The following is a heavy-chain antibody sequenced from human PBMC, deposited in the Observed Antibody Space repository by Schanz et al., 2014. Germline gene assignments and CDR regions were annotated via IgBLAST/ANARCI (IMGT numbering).Heavy chain of an antibody. V-gene: IGHV1-69*02. CDR2: IIPILGIA. CDR3: ATSGSGYSSSWDFDY. J-gene: IGHJ4*02. D-gene: IGHD6-13*01. CDR1: GGTFSTYT. Sequence: QVQLVQSGAEVKKPGPSVKVSCKVSGGTFSTYTISWERQAPGQGLEWMGMIIPILGIANYAQKFQGRVTITADKSTVTAYMDVSSLRSDDTTVYYCATSGSGYSSSWDFDYWGQGTLVTVSS.